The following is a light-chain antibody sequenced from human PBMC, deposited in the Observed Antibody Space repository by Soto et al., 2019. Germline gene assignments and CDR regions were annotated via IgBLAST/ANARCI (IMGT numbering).Light chain of an antibody. V-gene: IGKV3-20*01. CDR1: QSVSSSH. CDR2: GAS. CDR3: QQYGTSPEA. J-gene: IGKJ1*01. Sequence: EIVLTQSPGTLSLSPGERATLSCRTSQSVSSSHLAWYQQKPGQAPRLLIYGASSRATGIPDRFSGSGSGTDFTLTISRLEPEDFAVYYCQQYGTSPEAFGQGIKVDI.